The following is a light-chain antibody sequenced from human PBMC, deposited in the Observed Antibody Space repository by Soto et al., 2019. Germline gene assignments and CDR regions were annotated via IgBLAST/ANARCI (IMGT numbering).Light chain of an antibody. CDR1: HSVSRTY. Sequence: EIGLTQSPGTLSLSPGERATLTCRASHSVSRTYLAWYQQKPGQAPGLLIFGASDRATGTPDRFSGSGSGTDFTLTISRLEPEDSAVYYCQQFDDSVTFGQGTRLEI. CDR3: QQFDDSVT. V-gene: IGKV3-20*01. J-gene: IGKJ5*01. CDR2: GAS.